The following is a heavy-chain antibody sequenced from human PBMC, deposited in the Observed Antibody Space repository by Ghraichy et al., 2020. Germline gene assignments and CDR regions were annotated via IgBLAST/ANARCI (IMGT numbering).Heavy chain of an antibody. J-gene: IGHJ2*01. CDR2: IIPILGIP. CDR3: ERDRITLVRGVKKDPGYWYFDL. Sequence: SVKVSCTASGGTSSRDTFSWVRQAPGQGLEWLGRIIPILGIPTYAQKFQGRVTITADKSTNTAYLELSSLISDDTAVYFCERDRITLVRGVKKDPGYWYFDLWGRGTLVTVSS. CDR1: GGTSSRDT. V-gene: IGHV1-69*04. D-gene: IGHD3-10*01.